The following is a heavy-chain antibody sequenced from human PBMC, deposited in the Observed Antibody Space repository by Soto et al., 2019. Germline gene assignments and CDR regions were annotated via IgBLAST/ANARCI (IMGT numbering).Heavy chain of an antibody. V-gene: IGHV1-69*12. D-gene: IGHD2-15*01. CDR3: AGEEGPGYCGGGSCPIGYYGMYV. CDR2: IIPIFGTA. J-gene: IGHJ6*02. CDR1: GGTFSSYA. Sequence: QVQLVQSGAEVKKPGSSVKVSCKASGGTFSSYAISWVRQAPGQGLEWMGGIIPIFGTANYAQKFQGRVTITADESTSTADMGLSSLRSGDTAVYYCAGEEGPGYCGGGSCPIGYYGMYVWGQGTTVTVSS.